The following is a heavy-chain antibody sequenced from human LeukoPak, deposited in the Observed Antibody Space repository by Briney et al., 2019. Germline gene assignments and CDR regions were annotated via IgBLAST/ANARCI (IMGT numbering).Heavy chain of an antibody. D-gene: IGHD5-18*01. Sequence: SETLSLTRAVYGGSFSGYYWSWIRQPPGKGMEWIGEINHSGGTNCNPSLKSRVTISVDTSKSQFSLKLSSVTAADTAVYYCARRVGYSYGYYYYYFMDVWGKGTTVTVSS. CDR3: ARRVGYSYGYYYYYFMDV. CDR1: GGSFSGYY. V-gene: IGHV4-34*01. CDR2: INHSGGT. J-gene: IGHJ6*03.